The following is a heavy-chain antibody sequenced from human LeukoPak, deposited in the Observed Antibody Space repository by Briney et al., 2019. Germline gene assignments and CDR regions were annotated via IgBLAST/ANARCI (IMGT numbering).Heavy chain of an antibody. CDR2: IKEDGSET. Sequence: QPGGSLRLSCAASGFTFSSHWMTWVRQAPGRGLEWVANIKEDGSETFYGDSVKGRFTISRDNAENSLNLQMNNLRPEDTAMYYCARPLIGAISPGYWGQGTLVTVSS. CDR3: ARPLIGAISPGY. D-gene: IGHD3-10*01. J-gene: IGHJ4*02. CDR1: GFTFSSHW. V-gene: IGHV3-7*01.